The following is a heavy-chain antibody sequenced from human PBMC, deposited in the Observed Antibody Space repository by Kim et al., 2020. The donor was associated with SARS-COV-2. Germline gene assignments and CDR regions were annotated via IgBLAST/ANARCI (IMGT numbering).Heavy chain of an antibody. V-gene: IGHV3-73*01. D-gene: IGHD2-2*01. CDR3: TRPEISTSYNYGMDV. Sequence: AASVKGRFTVSGDDSKNTAYLQMNSLETEDTAVYYCTRPEISTSYNYGMDVWGQGTRVTVS. J-gene: IGHJ6*02.